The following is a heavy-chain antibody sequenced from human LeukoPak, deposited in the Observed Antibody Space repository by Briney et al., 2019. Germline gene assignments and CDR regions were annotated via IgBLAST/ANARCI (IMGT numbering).Heavy chain of an antibody. Sequence: ASVKVSCKASGYTFTSYGISWVRQAPGQGLEWMGWISAYNGNTNYAQKLQGRVTMTTDTSTSTAYMELRSLRSDDTAVYYCARDHSAASNFWSGYRRPYFDYWGQGTLVTVSS. CDR1: GYTFTSYG. J-gene: IGHJ4*02. CDR2: ISAYNGNT. D-gene: IGHD3-3*01. CDR3: ARDHSAASNFWSGYRRPYFDY. V-gene: IGHV1-18*01.